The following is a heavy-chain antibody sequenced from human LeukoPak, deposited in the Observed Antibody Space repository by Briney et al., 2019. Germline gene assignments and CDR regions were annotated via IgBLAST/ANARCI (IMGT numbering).Heavy chain of an antibody. J-gene: IGHJ4*02. CDR1: GFTFSDYY. CDR3: ARDQNWNDEGDY. V-gene: IGHV3-11*04. D-gene: IGHD1-1*01. Sequence: GGSLRLSCAASGFTFSDYYMSWIRQAPGKGLEWVSYISSSGSTVYYADSVKGRFTISRDNAKNSLYLQMNSLGAEDTAVYYCARDQNWNDEGDYWGQGTLVTVSS. CDR2: ISSSGSTV.